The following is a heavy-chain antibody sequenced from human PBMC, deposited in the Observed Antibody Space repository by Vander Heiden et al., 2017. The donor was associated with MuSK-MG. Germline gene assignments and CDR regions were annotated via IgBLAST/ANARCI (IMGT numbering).Heavy chain of an antibody. CDR1: GFTFSSYS. CDR3: ARDGGSGNSYYYYYGMDV. Sequence: EVQLVESGGGLVKPGGSLRLSCAASGFTFSSYSMNWVRQAPGKGLEWVSSISSSSSYIYYADSVKGRFTISRDNAKNSLYLQMNSLRAEDTAVYYCARDGGSGNSYYYYYGMDVWGQGTTVTVSS. D-gene: IGHD6-19*01. V-gene: IGHV3-21*01. CDR2: ISSSSSYI. J-gene: IGHJ6*02.